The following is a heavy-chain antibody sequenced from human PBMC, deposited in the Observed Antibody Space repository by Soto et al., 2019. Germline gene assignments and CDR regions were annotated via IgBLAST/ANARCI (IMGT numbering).Heavy chain of an antibody. J-gene: IGHJ4*02. D-gene: IGHD3-16*02. V-gene: IGHV1-46*03. CDR2: INPSGGST. CDR1: GYTFTSYY. CDR3: ARDAKKYYDYIWGSYRPYYFDY. Sequence: GASVKVSCKASGYTFTSYYMHWVRQAPGQGLEWMGIINPSGGSTSYAQKFQGRVTMTRDTSTSTVYMELSSLRSEDTAVYYCARDAKKYYDYIWGSYRPYYFDYWGQGTLVTVSS.